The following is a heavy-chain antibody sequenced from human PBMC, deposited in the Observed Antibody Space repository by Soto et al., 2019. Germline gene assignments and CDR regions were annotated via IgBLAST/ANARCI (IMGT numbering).Heavy chain of an antibody. D-gene: IGHD2-2*02. CDR2: INPLKGDT. V-gene: IGHV1-18*01. CDR1: GYTFSTYG. J-gene: IGHJ3*01. Sequence: ASVKVSCKASGYTFSTYGITWGRQAPGQGLDWMGWINPLKGDTKSAANFQDRVTMTTDTSTRTAYMELRSLRSDDTAVYYCARVKVPAAILGAFDLWGQGTLVTVSS. CDR3: ARVKVPAAILGAFDL.